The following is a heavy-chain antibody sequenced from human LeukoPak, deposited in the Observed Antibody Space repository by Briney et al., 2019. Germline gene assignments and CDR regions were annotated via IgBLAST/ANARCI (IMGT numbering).Heavy chain of an antibody. D-gene: IGHD3-3*01. CDR3: ARHARGGFYGMDV. V-gene: IGHV4-39*01. J-gene: IGHJ6*02. CDR2: IYYSGST. CDR1: GGSISSSSYY. Sequence: PSETLSLTCTVSGGSISSSSYYWGWIRQPPGKGLEWIGSIYYSGSTYYNPSLRSRVTISVETSKNQFSLKLSSVTAADTAVYYCARHARGGFYGMDVWGQGTTVTVSS.